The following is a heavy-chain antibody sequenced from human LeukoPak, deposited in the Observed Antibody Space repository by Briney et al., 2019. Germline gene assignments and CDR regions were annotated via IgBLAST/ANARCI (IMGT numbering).Heavy chain of an antibody. CDR2: ITGSSRYI. CDR3: ARDLRYYDSSQRFDY. CDR1: GFTFSSYS. D-gene: IGHD3-22*01. Sequence: PGGSLRLSCAASGFTFSSYSMNWVRQAPGKGLEWVSSITGSSRYIYYADSVKGRFTISRDNAKNSLYLQMNSLRAEDTAVYYCARDLRYYDSSQRFDYWGQGTLVTVSS. J-gene: IGHJ4*02. V-gene: IGHV3-21*01.